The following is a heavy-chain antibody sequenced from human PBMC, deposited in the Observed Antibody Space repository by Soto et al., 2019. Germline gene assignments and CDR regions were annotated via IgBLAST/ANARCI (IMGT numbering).Heavy chain of an antibody. CDR3: ASSGSGDSCSAEI. CDR2: IIPIFGTA. D-gene: IGHD2-15*01. CDR1: GGTFSIYA. J-gene: IGHJ3*02. V-gene: IGHV1-69*13. Sequence: AASVKVSCTASGGTFSIYAISWVRQAPGQGLEWMGGIIPIFGTANYAQKFQGRVTITADESTSTAYMELSSLRSEDTAVYYGASSGSGDSCSAEICGQGTTVTVSS.